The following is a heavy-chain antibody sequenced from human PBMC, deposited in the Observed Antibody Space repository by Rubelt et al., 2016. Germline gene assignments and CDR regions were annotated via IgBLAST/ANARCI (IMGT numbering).Heavy chain of an antibody. CDR3: ARAPKESGVWYYFDY. V-gene: IGHV4-34*01. CDR1: GGSFSGYY. Sequence: QVQLQQWGAGLLKPSETLSLTCAVYGGSFSGYYWRWIRQPPGKGLEWIGELNHSGSTNYYPSLKRWVTVPVDTSKNQFSLKLRSVTAADPAVYYCARAPKESGVWYYFDYWGQGTLVTVSS. CDR2: LNHSGST. D-gene: IGHD3-10*01. J-gene: IGHJ4*02.